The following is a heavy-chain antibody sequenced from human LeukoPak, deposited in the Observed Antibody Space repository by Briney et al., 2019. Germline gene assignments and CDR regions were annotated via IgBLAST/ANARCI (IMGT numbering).Heavy chain of an antibody. CDR1: GGSISSSSYY. CDR3: ARARPLVVVD. V-gene: IGHV4-31*03. D-gene: IGHD3-22*01. Sequence: PPETLSPTCTVSGGSISSSSYYWGWIRQPPGKGLEWIGYIYYSGSTYYNPSLKSRVTISVDTSKNQFSLKLSSVTAADTAVYYCARARPLVVVDWGQGTLVTVSS. CDR2: IYYSGST. J-gene: IGHJ4*02.